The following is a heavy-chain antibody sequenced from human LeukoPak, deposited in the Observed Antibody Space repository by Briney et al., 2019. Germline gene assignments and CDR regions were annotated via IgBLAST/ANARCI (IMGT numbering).Heavy chain of an antibody. V-gene: IGHV1-46*01. CDR3: ARRSSWFSLNY. CDR1: GYTFTSYY. D-gene: IGHD6-13*01. J-gene: IGHJ4*01. CDR2: IIPSGGDT. Sequence: GASVKVSCKASGYTFTSYYIHWVRQAPGQGLEWMGVIIPSGGDTTYAQKFQGRVTMTRDTSTSTVYLELSSLRSDDTAVYFCARRSSWFSLNYWGQEPWSPSPQ.